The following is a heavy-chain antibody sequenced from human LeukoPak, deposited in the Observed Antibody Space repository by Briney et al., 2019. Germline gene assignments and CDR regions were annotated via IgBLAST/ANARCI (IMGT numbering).Heavy chain of an antibody. CDR3: ARALDYGDYGWFDP. CDR1: GYTFTSYD. D-gene: IGHD4-17*01. CDR2: MNPNSGNT. J-gene: IGHJ5*02. Sequence: ASVKVSCKASGYTFTSYDINWVRQATGQGLEWMGWMNPNSGNTGYAQKFQGRVTITRDTSASTAYMELSSLRSEDTAVYYCARALDYGDYGWFDPWGQGTLVTVSS. V-gene: IGHV1-8*01.